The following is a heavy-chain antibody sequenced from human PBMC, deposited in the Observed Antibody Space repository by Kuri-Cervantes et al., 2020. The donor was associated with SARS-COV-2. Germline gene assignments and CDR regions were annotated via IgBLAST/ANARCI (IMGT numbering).Heavy chain of an antibody. D-gene: IGHD1-26*01. J-gene: IGHJ6*03. CDR2: ISGSGSYM. V-gene: IGHV3-21*01. Sequence: GESLKISCAASGFTFSSYSMNWVRQAPGKALECVSSISGSGSYMYYADSVKGRFTISKDSAKNSLFLQMNSLRVEDTAVYYCARVAGEGPIYYYYMDVWGKGTTVTVSS. CDR1: GFTFSSYS. CDR3: ARVAGEGPIYYYYMDV.